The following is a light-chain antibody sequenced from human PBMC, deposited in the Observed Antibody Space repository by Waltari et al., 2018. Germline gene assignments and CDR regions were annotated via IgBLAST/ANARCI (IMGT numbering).Light chain of an antibody. CDR3: QQLDKYPLT. V-gene: IGKV1-9*01. Sequence: SPSSLSASVGDKVTITCRASEGISTYLAWYQQQPGKAPKLLIYGASTLQSGVPSRFSGSGSGTDFTLTISSLQPGDFATYYCQQLDKYPLTFGGGTKVEIK. J-gene: IGKJ4*01. CDR1: EGISTY. CDR2: GAS.